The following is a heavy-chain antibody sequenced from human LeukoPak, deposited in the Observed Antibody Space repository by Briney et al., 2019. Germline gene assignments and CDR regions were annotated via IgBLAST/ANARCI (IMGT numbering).Heavy chain of an antibody. V-gene: IGHV3-21*01. Sequence: PGGSLRLSCAASGFTFSTYAMSWVRQAPGKGLEWVSSISSSSSYIYYADSKGRFTISRDNAKNSLYLQINSLRAEDTAVYYCARDSCSGGSCYGYYYYGMDVWGQGTTVTVSS. J-gene: IGHJ6*02. CDR1: GFTFSTYA. D-gene: IGHD2-15*01. CDR2: ISSSSSYI. CDR3: ARDSCSGGSCYGYYYYGMDV.